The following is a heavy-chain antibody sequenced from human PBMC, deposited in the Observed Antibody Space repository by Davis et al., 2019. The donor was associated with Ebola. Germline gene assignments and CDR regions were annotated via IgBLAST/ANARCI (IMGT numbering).Heavy chain of an antibody. D-gene: IGHD3-10*01. Sequence: MPSETLSLTCTVSGGSISSSSYYWGWIRQPPGKGLEWIGSIYYSGSTYYNPSLKSRVTISVDTSKNQFSLKLSSVTAADTAVYYCARTVVLLWFGESYVDYWGQGTLVTVSS. CDR1: GGSISSSSYY. J-gene: IGHJ4*02. V-gene: IGHV4-39*07. CDR2: IYYSGST. CDR3: ARTVVLLWFGESYVDY.